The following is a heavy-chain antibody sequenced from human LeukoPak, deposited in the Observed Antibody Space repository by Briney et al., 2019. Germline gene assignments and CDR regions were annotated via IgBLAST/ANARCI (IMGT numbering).Heavy chain of an antibody. V-gene: IGHV3-21*01. D-gene: IGHD2-2*01. CDR3: AKDSSIVVVPAAIIT. Sequence: PGGSLRLSCAASGFTFSSYSMNWVRQAPGKGLEWVSSISSSSSYIYYADSVKGRFTISRDNSKNTLYLQMNSLRAEDTAVYYCAKDSSIVVVPAAIITWGQGTLVTVSS. CDR2: ISSSSSYI. J-gene: IGHJ5*02. CDR1: GFTFSSYS.